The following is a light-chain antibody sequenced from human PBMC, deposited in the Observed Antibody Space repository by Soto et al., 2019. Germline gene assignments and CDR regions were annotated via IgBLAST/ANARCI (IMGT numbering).Light chain of an antibody. CDR1: QNVDKF. CDR2: DSS. Sequence: EIGLTQSPATLSLSPGETATLSCRASQNVDKFLAWYQQRPGQPPRLLIFDSSNGATGVPVRFSGSGSGTVFTLTIGSLEPEDSAVYYCQQRKNWPPITFGQGTRLEIK. J-gene: IGKJ5*01. CDR3: QQRKNWPPIT. V-gene: IGKV3-11*01.